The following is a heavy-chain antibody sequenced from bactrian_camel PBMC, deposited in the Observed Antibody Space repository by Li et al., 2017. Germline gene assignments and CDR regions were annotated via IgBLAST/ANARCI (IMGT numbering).Heavy chain of an antibody. V-gene: IGHV3S57*01. CDR3: AASSVLSTVVPGSVTSYRF. Sequence: HVQLVESGGGSVQAGGSLTLSCVSSGGTSSSYCMGWFRQAPGKEREGVAAISVSGRTTYGDSVKGRFTISKDDAKNILYLHMNSLKPEDTAVYYCAASSVLSTVVPGSVTSYRFRGRGTQVTVS. CDR2: ISVSGRT. D-gene: IGHD6*01. CDR1: GGTSSSYC. J-gene: IGHJ4*01.